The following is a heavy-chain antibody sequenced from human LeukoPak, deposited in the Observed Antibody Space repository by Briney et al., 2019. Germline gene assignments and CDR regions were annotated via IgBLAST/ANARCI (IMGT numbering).Heavy chain of an antibody. Sequence: PSETLSLTCTVSGGSISSHYWSWIRQPPGKGLEWIGYIYYSGSTNYNPSLKSRVTISVDTSKNQFSLKLSSVTAADTAVYYCARSDYHMVYWGQGTLVTVSS. D-gene: IGHD4-17*01. CDR2: IYYSGST. J-gene: IGHJ4*02. CDR3: ARSDYHMVY. V-gene: IGHV4-59*08. CDR1: GGSISSHY.